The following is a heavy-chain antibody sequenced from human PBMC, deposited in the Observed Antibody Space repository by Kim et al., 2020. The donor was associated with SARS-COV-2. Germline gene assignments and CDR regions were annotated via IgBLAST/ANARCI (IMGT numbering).Heavy chain of an antibody. CDR3: AGGGPVSRYDILTGYRYYFDY. J-gene: IGHJ4*02. D-gene: IGHD3-9*01. V-gene: IGHV1-3*01. CDR1: GYTFTSYA. CDR2: INAANGNT. Sequence: ASVKVSCKASGYTFTSYAMHWVRQAPGQRLAWMGWINAANGNTKYSQKFQGRVTITRDTSASTAYMELSSLRSEDTAVYYCAGGGPVSRYDILTGYRYYFDYWGQGTLVTVSS.